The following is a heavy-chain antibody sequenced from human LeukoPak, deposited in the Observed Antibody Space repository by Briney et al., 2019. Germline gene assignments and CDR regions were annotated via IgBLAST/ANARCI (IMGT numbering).Heavy chain of an antibody. CDR1: GFTVSSNY. CDR3: ARDRCSSTSCHNWFDP. CDR2: IYSGGST. V-gene: IGHV3-66*02. Sequence: PGGSLRLSCAASGFTVSSNYMSWVRQAPGKGLEWDSVIYSGGSTYYAGSVKGRFTISRDNSKNTLYLQMNSLRAEDTAVYYCARDRCSSTSCHNWFDPWGQGTLVTVSS. J-gene: IGHJ5*02. D-gene: IGHD2-2*01.